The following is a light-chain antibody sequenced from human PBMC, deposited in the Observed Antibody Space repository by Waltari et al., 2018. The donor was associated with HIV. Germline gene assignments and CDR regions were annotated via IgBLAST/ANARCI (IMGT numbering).Light chain of an antibody. Sequence: QSALTQPASVSGSPGQSIPISCTGTNSDVGSYNLVSWYQQHPGKAPKLMISEVNKRPSGVSNRFSGSKSGNTASLTSSGLQAEDEADYYCSSYATAGTYVLFGGGTKLTVL. V-gene: IGLV2-23*02. CDR1: NSDVGSYNL. CDR2: EVN. J-gene: IGLJ2*01. CDR3: SSYATAGTYVL.